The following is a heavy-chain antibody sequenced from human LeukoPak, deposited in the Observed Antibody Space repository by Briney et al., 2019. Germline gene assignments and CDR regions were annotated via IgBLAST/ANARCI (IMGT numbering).Heavy chain of an antibody. CDR2: ISGSGGST. D-gene: IGHD6-19*01. Sequence: GGSLRLSCAASGFTFSSYAMSWVRQAPGKGLEWVSAISGSGGSTYYADSVKGRFTISRDNSKNTLYLQMNSLRAEDTAVYYCARWGLRGAVAGTVDAFDIWGQGTMVTVSS. CDR3: ARWGLRGAVAGTVDAFDI. V-gene: IGHV3-23*01. J-gene: IGHJ3*02. CDR1: GFTFSSYA.